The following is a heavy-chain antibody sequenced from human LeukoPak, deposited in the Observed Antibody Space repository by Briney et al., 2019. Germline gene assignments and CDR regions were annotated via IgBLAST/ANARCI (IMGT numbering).Heavy chain of an antibody. Sequence: KPSETLSLTCTVSVDSISSYYWSWIRQAPGKGPEWIGYISNSGGTNYNPSLRSRVTISADTSKNQFSLRLISVTAADTAVYYCATLRYCSGGSCFNAFDIWGQGTIVSVSS. CDR2: ISNSGGT. D-gene: IGHD2-15*01. J-gene: IGHJ3*02. CDR1: VDSISSYY. V-gene: IGHV4-59*08. CDR3: ATLRYCSGGSCFNAFDI.